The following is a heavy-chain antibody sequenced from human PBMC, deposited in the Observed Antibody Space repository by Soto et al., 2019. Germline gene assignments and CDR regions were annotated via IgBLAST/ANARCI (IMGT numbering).Heavy chain of an antibody. J-gene: IGHJ4*02. Sequence: SLRLSCAASGFTFTTYTMNWVRQAPGKGLEWVSSISSSSSYIYYADSVKGRFTISRDNAKNSLYLQMNSLRAEDTAVYYCARERYYDSSGYYGYWGQGTLVTVSS. CDR3: ARERYYDSSGYYGY. CDR2: ISSSSSYI. CDR1: GFTFTTYT. D-gene: IGHD3-22*01. V-gene: IGHV3-21*01.